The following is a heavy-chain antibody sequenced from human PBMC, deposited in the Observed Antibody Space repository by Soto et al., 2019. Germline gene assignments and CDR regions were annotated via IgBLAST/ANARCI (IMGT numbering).Heavy chain of an antibody. Sequence: QVQLVQSGAEVKKPGASVKVSCKASGYTFTSYGISWVRQAPGQGLEWMGWISAYNGNTNYAQKLQGRVTMTTDTATSTAYMELRSLRSDDTAVYYCARDESQKAIYSSSPSGYWGQGTLVTVSS. J-gene: IGHJ4*02. CDR2: ISAYNGNT. CDR1: GYTFTSYG. D-gene: IGHD6-13*01. CDR3: ARDESQKAIYSSSPSGY. V-gene: IGHV1-18*01.